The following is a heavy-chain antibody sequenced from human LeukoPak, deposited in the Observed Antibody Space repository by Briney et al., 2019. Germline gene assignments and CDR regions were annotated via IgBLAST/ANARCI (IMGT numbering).Heavy chain of an antibody. CDR2: ISAYNGNT. CDR1: GGTFSSYA. J-gene: IGHJ6*03. CDR3: ARSGVWYYYMDV. D-gene: IGHD3-3*01. V-gene: IGHV1-18*01. Sequence: ASVKVSCXASGGTFSSYAISWVRQARGQGLEWMGWISAYNGNTNYAQKLQGRVTMTTDTSTSTAYMELRSLRSDDTAVYYCARSGVWYYYMDVWGKGTTVTVSS.